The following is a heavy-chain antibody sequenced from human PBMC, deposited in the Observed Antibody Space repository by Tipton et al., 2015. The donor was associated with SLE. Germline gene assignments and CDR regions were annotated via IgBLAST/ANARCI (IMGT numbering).Heavy chain of an antibody. CDR2: IYYSGST. D-gene: IGHD3-22*01. J-gene: IGHJ1*01. V-gene: IGHV4-59*13. CDR3: ARAYYYDSSGYPGGFQH. Sequence: TLSLTCTVSGGSISSYYWSWIRQPPGKGLEWIGYIYYSGSTNYNPSHKSRVTISVDTSKNQFSLKLSSVTAADTAVYYCARAYYYDSSGYPGGFQHWGQGTLVTVSS. CDR1: GGSISSYY.